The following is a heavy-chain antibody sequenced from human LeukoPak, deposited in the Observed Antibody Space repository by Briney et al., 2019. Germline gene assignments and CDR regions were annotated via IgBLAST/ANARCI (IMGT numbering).Heavy chain of an antibody. CDR3: ARDYNYGTYYYMDV. CDR2: IKQDGSEK. Sequence: GGSLRLSCAASGFTFSSYWMSWVRQAPGKGLEWVANIKQDGSEKYYVDSVKGRFTISRDNAKNSLYLQMNSLRAEDTAVYYCARDYNYGTYYYMDVWGKGTTVTVSS. CDR1: GFTFSSYW. D-gene: IGHD4-17*01. J-gene: IGHJ6*03. V-gene: IGHV3-7*01.